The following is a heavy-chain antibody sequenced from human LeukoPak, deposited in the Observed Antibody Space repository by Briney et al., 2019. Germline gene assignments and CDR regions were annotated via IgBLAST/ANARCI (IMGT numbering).Heavy chain of an antibody. CDR1: GYTFTGYY. V-gene: IGHV1-2*02. D-gene: IGHD6-13*01. Sequence: GASVKVSCKASGYTFTGYYMHWVRQAPGQGLEWMGWINPNSGGTNYAQKFQGRVTMTRDTSISTAYMELSRLRSDDTAVYYCARGQYSSSWLRGSNRFDPWGQGTLVTVSS. CDR3: ARGQYSSSWLRGSNRFDP. J-gene: IGHJ5*02. CDR2: INPNSGGT.